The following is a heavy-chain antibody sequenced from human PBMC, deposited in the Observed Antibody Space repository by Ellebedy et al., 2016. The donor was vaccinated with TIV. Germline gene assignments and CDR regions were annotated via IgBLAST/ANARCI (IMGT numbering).Heavy chain of an antibody. CDR3: ASGGGCGSGDCWAFDY. CDR1: GFTFSSNW. CDR2: INSDGSST. Sequence: PGGSLRLSCAASGFTFSSNWMHWVRQAPGKGLVWVSRINSDGSSTSYADSVKGRFTISRDNAKNTLYLQMNSLGAEDTAVYYCASGGGCGSGDCWAFDYWGQGTLVTVSS. D-gene: IGHD2-21*02. J-gene: IGHJ4*02. V-gene: IGHV3-74*01.